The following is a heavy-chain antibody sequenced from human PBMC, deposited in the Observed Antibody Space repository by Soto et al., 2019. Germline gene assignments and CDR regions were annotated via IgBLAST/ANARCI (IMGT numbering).Heavy chain of an antibody. Sequence: QVQLQESGPGLVKPSQTLSLTCTVSGDSITSGGYYWTWIRQHPGKGLEWIGYIYYSGVTYYNPSIKSRVTIAVDTSKDQFALKLSSVTAADTAMYYCARDLRGRGSGRFDTWVQGTLVTVSS. CDR2: IYYSGVT. J-gene: IGHJ5*02. CDR1: GDSITSGGYY. CDR3: ARDLRGRGSGRFDT. D-gene: IGHD3-10*01. V-gene: IGHV4-31*03.